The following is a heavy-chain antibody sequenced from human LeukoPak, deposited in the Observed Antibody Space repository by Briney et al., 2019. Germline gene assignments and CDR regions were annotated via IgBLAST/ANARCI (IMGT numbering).Heavy chain of an antibody. CDR3: AKDQRYSGSYYGSFDY. CDR2: ISGSGGST. V-gene: IGHV3-23*01. D-gene: IGHD1-26*01. Sequence: GGSLRLSCAASGFTFSSYAMSWVRQAPGKGLEWVSAISGSGGSTYYADSVKGRFTISRDNSKNTLYLQMNSLRAEDTAVYYCAKDQRYSGSYYGSFDYWGQGTLVTVSS. J-gene: IGHJ4*02. CDR1: GFTFSSYA.